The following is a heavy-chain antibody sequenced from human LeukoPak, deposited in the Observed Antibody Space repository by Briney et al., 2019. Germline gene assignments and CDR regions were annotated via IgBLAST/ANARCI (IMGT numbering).Heavy chain of an antibody. J-gene: IGHJ4*02. V-gene: IGHV3-66*01. CDR2: IYSDSGGST. Sequence: GGSLRLSCAASGFTVSSKYMSWVRQAPGKGLEWVSVIYSDSGGSTYYADSVKGRFTMSRDNSKNTLYLHTNSLRAEDTAVYYCARGFTHDYGDYFDYWGQGTLVTVSS. D-gene: IGHD4-17*01. CDR3: ARGFTHDYGDYFDY. CDR1: GFTVSSKY.